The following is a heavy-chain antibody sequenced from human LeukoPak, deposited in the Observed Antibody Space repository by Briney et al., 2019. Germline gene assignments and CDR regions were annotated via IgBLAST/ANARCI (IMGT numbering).Heavy chain of an antibody. Sequence: SETLSLTCIVSGGSINNYYWSWIRQPPGKGLEWIGEVSFSGSTNYNPSLTSRVTIPADTSKNQFSLKLSSVTAADTAVYYCALYCRLSSNCGYYGMDVWSQGTTVTVSS. V-gene: IGHV4-59*08. CDR3: ALYCRLSSNCGYYGMDV. CDR1: GGSINNYY. D-gene: IGHD2-15*01. J-gene: IGHJ6*02. CDR2: VSFSGST.